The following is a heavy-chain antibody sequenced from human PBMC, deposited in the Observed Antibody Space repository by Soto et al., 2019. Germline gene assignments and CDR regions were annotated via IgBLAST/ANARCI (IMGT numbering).Heavy chain of an antibody. V-gene: IGHV1-18*04. CDR3: ARVYCSSTSCYPNYFDY. Sequence: GASVKVSCKASGYTFTSYGISWVRQAPGQGLEWMGWISAYNGNTNYAQKLQGRVTMTTDTSTSTAYMELRSLRSDDTAVYYCARVYCSSTSCYPNYFDYWGQGTLVTVSS. CDR1: GYTFTSYG. D-gene: IGHD2-2*01. J-gene: IGHJ4*02. CDR2: ISAYNGNT.